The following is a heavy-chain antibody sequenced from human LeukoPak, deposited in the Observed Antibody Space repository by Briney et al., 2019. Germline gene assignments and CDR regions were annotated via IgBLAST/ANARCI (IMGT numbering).Heavy chain of an antibody. Sequence: GASVKVSCKASGYTFSGYYIHWVRQAPGQGLEWVGRDNPDSGGTKYAQKFQGRVTVTRDTSISTAYMELTRLRFDDTAVYYCARSDVVTADWYFDIWGRGTLVTVSS. CDR2: DNPDSGGT. D-gene: IGHD2-21*01. J-gene: IGHJ2*01. V-gene: IGHV1-2*02. CDR1: GYTFSGYY. CDR3: ARSDVVTADWYFDI.